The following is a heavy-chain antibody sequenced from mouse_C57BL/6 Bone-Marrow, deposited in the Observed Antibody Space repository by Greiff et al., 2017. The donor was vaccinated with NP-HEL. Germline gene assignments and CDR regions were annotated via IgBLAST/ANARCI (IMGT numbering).Heavy chain of an antibody. CDR2: INPSSGYT. CDR1: GYTFTSYW. J-gene: IGHJ2*01. D-gene: IGHD2-3*01. V-gene: IGHV1-7*01. Sequence: VKLMESGAELAKPGASVKLSCTASGYTFTSYWMPWVKQTPGQGLEWIGYINPSSGYTKYNQKFKDKATLTADKSYSTAYMQLSSLTYEDSAVYYCAGDGYFDYGGQGTALTVSA. CDR3: AGDGYFDY.